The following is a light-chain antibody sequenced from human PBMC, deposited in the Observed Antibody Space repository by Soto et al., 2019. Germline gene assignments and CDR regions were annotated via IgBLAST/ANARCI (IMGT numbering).Light chain of an antibody. J-gene: IGKJ4*01. V-gene: IGKV3-11*01. Sequence: EVVLPQSSGTLSLSPGERGTLSCKASQYISSHLAWYQQKPGQTPRLLIYDASNSATGSPARFSGSGSGTEFTLTISSLEPEEFAVYYCQQRNSWPLTFGGATKVEI. CDR3: QQRNSWPLT. CDR2: DAS. CDR1: QYISSH.